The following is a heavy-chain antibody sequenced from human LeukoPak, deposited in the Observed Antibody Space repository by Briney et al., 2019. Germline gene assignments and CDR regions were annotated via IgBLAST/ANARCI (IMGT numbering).Heavy chain of an antibody. V-gene: IGHV3-23*01. D-gene: IGHD3-22*01. Sequence: GGSLRLSCAASGFTFSSYAMSWVRQAPGKGPEWVSAISGSGGSTYYADSVKGRFTISRDNSKNTLYLQMNSLRAEDTAVYYCAKGLLTMTYPLNDYWGQGTLVTVSS. CDR3: AKGLLTMTYPLNDY. CDR2: ISGSGGST. CDR1: GFTFSSYA. J-gene: IGHJ4*02.